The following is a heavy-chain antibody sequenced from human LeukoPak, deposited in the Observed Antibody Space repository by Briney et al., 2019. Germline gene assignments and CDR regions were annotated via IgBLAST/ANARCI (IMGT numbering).Heavy chain of an antibody. D-gene: IGHD5-12*01. J-gene: IGHJ3*02. CDR1: GFTFSSYA. Sequence: GGSLRLSCAASGFTFSSYAMSWVRQAPGKGLEWVSAISGSGSSTYYADSVKGRFTISRDNSKNTLYLQMNSLRAEDTAVYYCAKEDAYSGYLYTAYDAFDIWGQGTMVTVSS. CDR3: AKEDAYSGYLYTAYDAFDI. V-gene: IGHV3-23*01. CDR2: ISGSGSST.